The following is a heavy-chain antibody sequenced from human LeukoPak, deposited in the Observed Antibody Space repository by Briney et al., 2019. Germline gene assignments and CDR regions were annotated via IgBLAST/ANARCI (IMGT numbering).Heavy chain of an antibody. CDR1: GGAISSDC. CDR2: ICNSESP. D-gene: IGHD5-18*01. Sequence: PSETLSLTCSVSGGAISSDCWSWIRQPPRKGLEWIGDICNSESPNYNASLNSRVTISRDTSKNQFSLRLTSVTAADTAVYYCARVLYYNYGYGLFDPWGQGTLDSVSS. V-gene: IGHV4-59*01. J-gene: IGHJ5*02. CDR3: ARVLYYNYGYGLFDP.